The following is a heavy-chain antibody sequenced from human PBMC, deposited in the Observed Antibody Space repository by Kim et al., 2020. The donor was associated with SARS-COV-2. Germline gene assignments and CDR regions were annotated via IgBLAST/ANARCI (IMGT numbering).Heavy chain of an antibody. D-gene: IGHD2-2*01. CDR3: ARGQPLDY. Sequence: SETLSLTCSVSGGSIRSGGKFWTWIRQHPAKGLEWIGYISYSGNPHYSPSLRSRVSILLQTYENQFSLELTSVTAADTAVYYCARGQPLDYWGQGILVTVSS. V-gene: IGHV4-31*03. CDR1: GGSIRSGGKF. J-gene: IGHJ4*02. CDR2: ISYSGNP.